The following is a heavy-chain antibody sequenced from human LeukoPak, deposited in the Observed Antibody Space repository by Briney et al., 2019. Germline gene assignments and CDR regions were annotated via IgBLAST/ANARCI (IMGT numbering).Heavy chain of an antibody. CDR1: GGTFSSYA. J-gene: IGHJ5*02. CDR3: AREGGIYCSGGSCYKGYWFDP. CDR2: IIPIFGTA. Sequence: SVKVSCKASGGTFSSYAISWVRQAPGQGLEWMGGIIPIFGTANYAQKFQGRVTITADESTSTAYMELSSLRSEDTAVYYCAREGGIYCSGGSCYKGYWFDPWGQGTLVTVSS. V-gene: IGHV1-69*13. D-gene: IGHD2-15*01.